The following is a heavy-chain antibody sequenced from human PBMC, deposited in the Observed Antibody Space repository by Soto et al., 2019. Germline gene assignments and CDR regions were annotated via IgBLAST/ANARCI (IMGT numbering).Heavy chain of an antibody. D-gene: IGHD3-3*01. CDR1: VGTFISYA. J-gene: IGHJ4*02. CDR3: ALTFGVVISYYFDY. V-gene: IGHV1-69*06. Sequence: SVKVSCKASVGTFISYAISWVRPAPGQRLWWMVGFFPIFGTANYAQKFQGRVTITADKSTITAYMELSSLRSEDTAVYYCALTFGVVISYYFDYWGQGTLVTVSS. CDR2: FFPIFGTA.